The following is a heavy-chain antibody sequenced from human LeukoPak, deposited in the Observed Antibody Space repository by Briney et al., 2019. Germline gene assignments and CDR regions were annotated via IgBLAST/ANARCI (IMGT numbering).Heavy chain of an antibody. Sequence: GGSLRLSCAASGFTFSDYYMSWIRQAPGKGQEWVSHISSSGRTIYYADSVKGRFTISRDNAKNSLFLQMSSLRAEDTAVYFCARDFGYSTAGDHYYGMDVWGQGTTVSVSS. CDR1: GFTFSDYY. CDR3: ARDFGYSTAGDHYYGMDV. V-gene: IGHV3-11*01. D-gene: IGHD5-12*01. J-gene: IGHJ6*02. CDR2: ISSSGRTI.